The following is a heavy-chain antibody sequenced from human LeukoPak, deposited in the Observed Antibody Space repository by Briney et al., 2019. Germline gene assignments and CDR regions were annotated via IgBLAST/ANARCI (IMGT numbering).Heavy chain of an antibody. CDR1: GFTFSSYA. CDR3: ARDSRGYGSGSYYNLFDY. J-gene: IGHJ4*02. V-gene: IGHV3-30-3*01. Sequence: GRSLRLSCAASGFTFSSYAMHWVRQAPGKGLERVAVISYDGSNKYYADSVKGRFTISRDNSKNTLYLQMNSLRAEDTAVYYCARDSRGYGSGSYYNLFDYWGQGTLVTVSS. D-gene: IGHD3-10*01. CDR2: ISYDGSNK.